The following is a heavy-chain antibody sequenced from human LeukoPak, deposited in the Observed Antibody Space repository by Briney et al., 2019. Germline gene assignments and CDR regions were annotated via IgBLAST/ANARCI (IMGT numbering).Heavy chain of an antibody. J-gene: IGHJ4*02. CDR2: IYYSGST. CDR1: GGSISSYY. CDR3: ARSTTSSSPIDY. D-gene: IGHD6-6*01. V-gene: IGHV4-59*01. Sequence: SETLSLTCTVSGGSISSYYWSWIRQPPGKGLEWIGYIYYSGSTNYNPSLRSRVTISVDTSKNQFSLKLSSVTAADTAVYYCARSTTSSSPIDYWGQGTLVTVSS.